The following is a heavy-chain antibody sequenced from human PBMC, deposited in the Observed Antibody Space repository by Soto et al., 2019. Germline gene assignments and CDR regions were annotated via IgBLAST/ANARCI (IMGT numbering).Heavy chain of an antibody. Sequence: GGSLRLSCAASGFTFSSYGMHWVRQAPGKGLEWVAVIWYDGSNKYYADSVKGRFTISRDNSKNTLYLQMNSLRAEDTAVYYCARGAHPLLWFGELLYWGQGTLVTVSS. D-gene: IGHD3-10*01. CDR2: IWYDGSNK. CDR1: GFTFSSYG. J-gene: IGHJ4*02. CDR3: ARGAHPLLWFGELLY. V-gene: IGHV3-33*01.